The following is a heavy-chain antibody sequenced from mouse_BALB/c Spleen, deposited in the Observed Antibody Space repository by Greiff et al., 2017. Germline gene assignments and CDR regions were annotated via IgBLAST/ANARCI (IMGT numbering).Heavy chain of an antibody. Sequence: EVQLVESGGGLVKPGGSLKLSCAASGFAFSSYDMSWVRQTPEKRLEWVASISSGGSTYYPDSVKGRFTISRDNARNILYLQMSSLRSEDTAMYYCARGDGYFKNYFDYWGQGTTLTVSS. D-gene: IGHD2-3*01. J-gene: IGHJ2*01. CDR1: GFAFSSYD. CDR2: ISSGGST. CDR3: ARGDGYFKNYFDY. V-gene: IGHV5-6-5*01.